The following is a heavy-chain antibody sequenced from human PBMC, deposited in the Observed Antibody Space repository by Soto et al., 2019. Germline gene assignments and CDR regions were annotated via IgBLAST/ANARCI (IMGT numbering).Heavy chain of an antibody. CDR1: GFTFISSA. J-gene: IGHJ6*02. CDR2: IVLGSGNT. D-gene: IGHD2-2*01. CDR3: AAGPVTIAGSYYYGMEV. V-gene: IGHV1-58*02. Sequence: GASVKVSCKASGFTFISSAMQWVRQVRGRRLEWIGWIVLGSGNTNYAKKFQDRVTITRDMSTSTAYMELSSLRSEDTAVYYCAAGPVTIAGSYYYGMEVLG.